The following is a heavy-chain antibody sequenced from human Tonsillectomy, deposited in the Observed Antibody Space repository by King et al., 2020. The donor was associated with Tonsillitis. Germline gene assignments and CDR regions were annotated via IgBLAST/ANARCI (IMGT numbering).Heavy chain of an antibody. D-gene: IGHD1/OR15-1a*01. J-gene: IGHJ4*02. CDR3: ARPARFVEQFDY. CDR2: INPNSGGT. CDR1: GYTFTGYY. V-gene: IGHV1-2*02. Sequence: VQLVQSGAEVKKPGASVKVSCKASGYTFTGYYMHWVRQAPGQGLEWMGWINPNSGGTNYAQQFQGRVTMTRDTSISTAYMELSRLRSDDTAVYYCARPARFVEQFDYWGQGTLVTVSS.